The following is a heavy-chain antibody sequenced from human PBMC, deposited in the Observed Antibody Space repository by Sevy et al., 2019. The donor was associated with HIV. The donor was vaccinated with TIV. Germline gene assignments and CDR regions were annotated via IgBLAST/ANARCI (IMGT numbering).Heavy chain of an antibody. D-gene: IGHD2-8*02. CDR1: GFTFSSYA. CDR2: MSGSGAIV. V-gene: IGHV3-23*01. Sequence: GGSLRLSCAASGFTFSSYAMSWVRQAPGKGLEWVSAMSGSGAIVYYADSVKGRFTISRDKSKNTLYLQMSSLRAEDTALYYCAKSLVVFDGFDIWGQGTRVTVSS. CDR3: AKSLVVFDGFDI. J-gene: IGHJ3*02.